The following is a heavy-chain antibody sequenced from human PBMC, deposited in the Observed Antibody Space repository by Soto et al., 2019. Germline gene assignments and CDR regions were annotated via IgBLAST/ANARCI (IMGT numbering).Heavy chain of an antibody. J-gene: IGHJ6*02. CDR2: ILSNDEK. CDR3: ERTLDTKDGMDV. V-gene: IGHV2-26*01. CDR1: GVSLINGKMG. Sequence: QVTLKESGPVLVKPTENLTLTCTDSGVSLINGKMGVSWIRQPPGKALEWLAHILSNDEKSYSTYLKRRLTISTDTSKTQVILTMTNMYPVDTGSYYCERTLDTKDGMDVWVQGTMVTVSS. D-gene: IGHD3-3*01.